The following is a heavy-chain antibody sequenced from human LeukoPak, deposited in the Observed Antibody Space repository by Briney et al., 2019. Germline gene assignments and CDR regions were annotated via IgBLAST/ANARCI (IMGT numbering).Heavy chain of an antibody. CDR2: IIPIFGTA. CDR3: ARRERNYYDSSGYNNWFDP. D-gene: IGHD3-22*01. CDR1: GGTFSSYA. V-gene: IGHV1-69*13. J-gene: IGHJ5*02. Sequence: SVTVSCTASGGTFSSYAISWVRQAPGQGLEWMGGIIPIFGTANYAQKFQGRVTITADESTSTAYMELSSLRSEDTAVYYCARRERNYYDSSGYNNWFDPWGQGTLVTVSS.